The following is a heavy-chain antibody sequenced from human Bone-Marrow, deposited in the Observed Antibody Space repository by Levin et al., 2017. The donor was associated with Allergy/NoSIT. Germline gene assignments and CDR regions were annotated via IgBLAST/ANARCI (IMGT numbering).Heavy chain of an antibody. CDR2: INYSGVT. Sequence: SETLSLTCTVSGGSMSSSDYYWVWIRQPPGKGLDWIGGINYSGVTHYNASLESRVTISVDTSKKQFFLKLGSVTAADTAVYFCARAYNWNSNPGGPFDYWGQGTLVAASS. D-gene: IGHD1-20*01. CDR3: ARAYNWNSNPGGPFDY. V-gene: IGHV4-39*01. J-gene: IGHJ4*02. CDR1: GGSMSSSDYY.